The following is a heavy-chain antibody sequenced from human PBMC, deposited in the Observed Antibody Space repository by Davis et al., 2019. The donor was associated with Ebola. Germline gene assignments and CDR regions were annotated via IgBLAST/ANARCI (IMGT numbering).Heavy chain of an antibody. CDR1: GYTFTGYY. V-gene: IGHV1-2*06. J-gene: IGHJ4*02. D-gene: IGHD3-22*01. CDR3: ARDGVITPFDY. CDR2: INPNSGNT. Sequence: AASVKVSCKASGYTFTGYYMHWVRQAPGQGLEWMGRINPNSGNTNYAQKLQGRVTMTTDTSTSTAYMELRSLRSDDTAVYYCARDGVITPFDYWGQGTLVTVSS.